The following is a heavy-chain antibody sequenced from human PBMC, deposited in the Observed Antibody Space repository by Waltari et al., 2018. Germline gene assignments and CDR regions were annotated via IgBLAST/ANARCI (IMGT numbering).Heavy chain of an antibody. J-gene: IGHJ4*02. Sequence: QVRLQQSGPGLVKPSETLSLTCSVSGGPISSYFWTWPRQPPGKGLEWIGYIYSSGTSKSDPALKSRVTFSVDKSKNQFSLKLSSVTAADTAVYYCARDRGLESRDGPEYYFDYWGQGSQVTVSS. CDR1: GGPISSYF. CDR2: IYSSGTS. D-gene: IGHD3-10*01. CDR3: ARDRGLESRDGPEYYFDY. V-gene: IGHV4-59*01.